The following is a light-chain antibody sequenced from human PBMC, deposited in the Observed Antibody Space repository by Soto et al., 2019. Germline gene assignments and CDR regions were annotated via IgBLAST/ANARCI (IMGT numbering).Light chain of an antibody. CDR2: KAS. Sequence: DIKMTQSPSTLSASVGDRVTITGRASQSISSWLAWYQQKPGKARKLLIYKASSLESGVTSRFSGSGSGTEFTLTISSLQPDDFATYYCQQYNSYRRTVGQATKVDIK. CDR1: QSISSW. V-gene: IGKV1-5*03. J-gene: IGKJ1*01. CDR3: QQYNSYRRT.